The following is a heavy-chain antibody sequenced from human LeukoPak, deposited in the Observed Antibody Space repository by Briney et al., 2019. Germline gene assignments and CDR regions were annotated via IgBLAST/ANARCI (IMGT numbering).Heavy chain of an antibody. J-gene: IGHJ3*02. D-gene: IGHD6-13*01. Sequence: ASVKVSCKASGGTFSSYAISWVRRAPGQGLEWMGGIIPIFGTANYAQKFQGRVTITADESTSTAYMELSSLRSEDTAVYYCARRKAAADGNDAFDIWGQGTMVTVSS. CDR3: ARRKAAADGNDAFDI. V-gene: IGHV1-69*13. CDR1: GGTFSSYA. CDR2: IIPIFGTA.